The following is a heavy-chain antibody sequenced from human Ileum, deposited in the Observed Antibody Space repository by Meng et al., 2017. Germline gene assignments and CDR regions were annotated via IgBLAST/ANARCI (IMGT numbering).Heavy chain of an antibody. CDR3: VRDGTYGGNYEN. CDR2: ISSSGTTI. D-gene: IGHD4-23*01. CDR1: GFTFSGYP. Sequence: GESLKISCVASGFTFSGYPMDWVRQAPGKGLEWVSYISSSGTTIYYADSVKGRFTISRDNAENSLYLQMYSLRAEDTAVYYCVRDGTYGGNYENWGQGTLVTVSS. J-gene: IGHJ4*02. V-gene: IGHV3-48*03.